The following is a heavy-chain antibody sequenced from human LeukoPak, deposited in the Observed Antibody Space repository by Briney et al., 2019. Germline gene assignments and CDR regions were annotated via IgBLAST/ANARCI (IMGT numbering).Heavy chain of an antibody. D-gene: IGHD4-17*01. CDR3: ARDMTTARFDY. V-gene: IGHV3-21*01. CDR2: ISSSSTYI. J-gene: IGHJ4*02. CDR1: GFTFSNYP. Sequence: GGSLRLSCAASGFTFSNYPMDWVRQAPGKGLEWVSYISSSSTYIYYADSVKGRFTISRDNAKNSLYLQMDSLRAEDTAVYYCARDMTTARFDYWGQGTLVTVSS.